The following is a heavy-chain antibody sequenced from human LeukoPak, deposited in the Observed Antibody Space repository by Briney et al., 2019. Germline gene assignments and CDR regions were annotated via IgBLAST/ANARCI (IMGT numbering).Heavy chain of an antibody. J-gene: IGHJ6*02. V-gene: IGHV1-69*04. D-gene: IGHD1-26*01. CDR1: GGTFSSYA. CDR2: IIPILGIA. Sequence: ASVKVSCKASGGTFSSYAISWVRQAPGQGLEWMGRIIPILGIANYAQKFQGRVTITADKSTSTAYMELSSLRSEDTAVYYCARVRLYGIVGATVLYYGMDVWGQGTTVTVSS. CDR3: ARVRLYGIVGATVLYYGMDV.